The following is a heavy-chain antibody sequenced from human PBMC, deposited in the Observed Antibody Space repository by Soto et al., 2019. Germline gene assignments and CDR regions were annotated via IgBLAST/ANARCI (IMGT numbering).Heavy chain of an antibody. V-gene: IGHV4-59*01. Sequence: SETLSLTCTVSGGSISSYYWSWIRQPPGKGLEWIGYIYYSGSTNYNPSLKSRVTISVDMSKNQFSLKLSSVTAADTAVYYCARNFGGYCSGGSCYPYYYYMDVWGKGTTVTVSS. D-gene: IGHD2-15*01. CDR2: IYYSGST. CDR1: GGSISSYY. J-gene: IGHJ6*03. CDR3: ARNFGGYCSGGSCYPYYYYMDV.